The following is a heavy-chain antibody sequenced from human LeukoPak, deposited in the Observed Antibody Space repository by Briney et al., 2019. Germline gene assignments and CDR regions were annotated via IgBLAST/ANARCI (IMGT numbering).Heavy chain of an antibody. J-gene: IGHJ4*02. V-gene: IGHV3-7*01. CDR3: ARPVAGRSFDY. D-gene: IGHD6-19*01. CDR1: GFTYSNNW. Sequence: LGGPLPLSCAASGFTYSNNWMSQVRQAPEDGLWWVASINQDGSQKYYVDCVRGRFTISRDNAKNSLYLQMNSLRAEGAAVYYCARPVAGRSFDYWGQGTLVTVSS. CDR2: INQDGSQK.